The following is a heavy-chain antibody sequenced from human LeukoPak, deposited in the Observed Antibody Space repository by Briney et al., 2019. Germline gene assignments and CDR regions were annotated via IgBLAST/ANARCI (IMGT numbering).Heavy chain of an antibody. V-gene: IGHV4-34*01. CDR2: INHSGST. CDR1: GGSFSGYY. D-gene: IGHD2-15*01. CDR3: ARVRDCSGGSCYPFDY. J-gene: IGHJ4*02. Sequence: PSETLSLTCAVYGGSFSGYYWSWIRQPPGKGLEWIGEINHSGSTNYNPSLKSRVTMSLDTSNNQFSLRLSSGTAADTAVYYCARVRDCSGGSCYPFDYWGQGTLVSVSS.